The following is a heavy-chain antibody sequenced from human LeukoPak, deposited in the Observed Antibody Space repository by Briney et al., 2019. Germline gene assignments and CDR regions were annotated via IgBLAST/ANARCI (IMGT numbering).Heavy chain of an antibody. J-gene: IGHJ4*02. CDR3: AREGPRVTVAGLLDFDY. Sequence: GGSLRLSCAASGFTFSSYSMNWVRQAPGKGLEWVSYISSSSSYIYYADSVKGRFTISRDNAKNSLYLQMNSLRAEDTAVYYCAREGPRVTVAGLLDFDYWGQGTLVTVSS. CDR1: GFTFSSYS. CDR2: ISSSSSYI. D-gene: IGHD6-19*01. V-gene: IGHV3-21*04.